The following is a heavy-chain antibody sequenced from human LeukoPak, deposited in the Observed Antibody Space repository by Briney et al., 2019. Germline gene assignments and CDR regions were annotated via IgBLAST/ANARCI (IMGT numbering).Heavy chain of an antibody. CDR3: AKALDLTVAGFDY. CDR1: GFTFDDYA. J-gene: IGHJ4*02. CDR2: ISWNSGSI. Sequence: PGGSLRLSCAASGFTFDDYAMHWVRQAPGKGLEWVSGISWNSGSIGYADSVKGRFTISRGNAKNSLYLQMNSLRAEDTALYYCAKALDLTVAGFDYWGQGTLVTVSS. V-gene: IGHV3-9*01. D-gene: IGHD6-19*01.